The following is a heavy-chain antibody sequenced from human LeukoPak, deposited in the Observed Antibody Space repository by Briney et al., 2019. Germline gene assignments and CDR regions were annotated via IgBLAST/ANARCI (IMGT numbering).Heavy chain of an antibody. CDR2: IYTSGST. V-gene: IGHV4-61*02. CDR3: ARGYYYDSSGLDLPFDY. CDR1: GGSISSGSYY. J-gene: IGHJ4*02. Sequence: SETLSLTCTVSGGSISSGSYYWSWIRQPAGKGLEWIGRIYTSGSTNYNPSLKSRVTISVDTSKNQFSLKLSSVTAADTAVYYCARGYYYDSSGLDLPFDYWGQGTLVTVSS. D-gene: IGHD3-22*01.